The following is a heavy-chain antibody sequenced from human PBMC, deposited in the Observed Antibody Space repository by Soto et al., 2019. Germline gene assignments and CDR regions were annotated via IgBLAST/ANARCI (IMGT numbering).Heavy chain of an antibody. CDR3: ARGVINYGDYYFDY. CDR2: IYYSGST. D-gene: IGHD4-17*01. CDR1: CGSISSRDYY. V-gene: IGHV4-30-4*08. Sequence: SQTLSLTCTVSCGSISSRDYYRSWIRQPPGKGLEWIGYIYYSGSTYYNPSLKSRVTISVDTSKNQFSLKLSSVTAADTAVYYCARGVINYGDYYFDYWGQGTLVTVSS. J-gene: IGHJ4*02.